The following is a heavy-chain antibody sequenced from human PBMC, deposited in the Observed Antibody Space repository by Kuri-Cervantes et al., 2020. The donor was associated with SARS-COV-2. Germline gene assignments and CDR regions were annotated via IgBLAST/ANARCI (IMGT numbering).Heavy chain of an antibody. Sequence: SQTLPLTCAVYGGSFSGCYWSWIRQPPGKGLEWIGEINHSGSTNYNPSLKSRVTISADTSKNQFSLKLSSVTAADTAVYYCARGGFWYGAGDFDYWGQGTLVTVSS. J-gene: IGHJ4*02. V-gene: IGHV4-34*01. CDR1: GGSFSGCY. CDR2: INHSGST. D-gene: IGHD4-17*01. CDR3: ARGGFWYGAGDFDY.